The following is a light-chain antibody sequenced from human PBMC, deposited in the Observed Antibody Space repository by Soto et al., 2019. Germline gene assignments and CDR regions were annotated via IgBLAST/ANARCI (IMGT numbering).Light chain of an antibody. Sequence: QSVLTQPASVSGSPGQSVTISCTGTSSDVGGYNYVSWHQQHPGKAPKLVIFEVSIRPSGVSIRFSGSKSGNTASLTISGLQTEDEADYYCSSYTSRPSLFVFGSGTKVTVL. CDR3: SSYTSRPSLFV. CDR1: SSDVGGYNY. CDR2: EVS. J-gene: IGLJ1*01. V-gene: IGLV2-14*01.